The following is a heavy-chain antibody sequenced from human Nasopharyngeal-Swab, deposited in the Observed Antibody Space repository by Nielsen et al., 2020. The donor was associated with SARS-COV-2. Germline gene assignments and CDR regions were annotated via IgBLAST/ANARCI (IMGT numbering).Heavy chain of an antibody. CDR1: VFTFSSYW. J-gene: IGHJ4*02. Sequence: GESLKISCSASVFTFSSYWMQWVRQAPGKGLEWVARFNSDGSTKNHADSLQGRFSISRDNVKNEVYLQVSGLRGEDTAVYYCGRAGYYRIDYWGQGTLVTVSS. V-gene: IGHV3-74*01. CDR2: FNSDGSTK. CDR3: GRAGYYRIDY. D-gene: IGHD2-15*01.